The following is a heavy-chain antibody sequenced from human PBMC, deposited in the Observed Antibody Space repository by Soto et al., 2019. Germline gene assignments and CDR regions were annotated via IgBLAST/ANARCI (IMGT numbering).Heavy chain of an antibody. Sequence: SETLSLTCTVSGGSISSYYWSLIRPPPGKGLEWIGYIYYSGSTNYNPSLKSRVTISVDTSKNQFSLKLSSVTAADTAVYYCARDPAPIAARPLNYDMDVWGLGTTVTVSS. V-gene: IGHV4-59*01. CDR1: GGSISSYY. D-gene: IGHD6-6*01. CDR3: ARDPAPIAARPLNYDMDV. CDR2: IYYSGST. J-gene: IGHJ6*02.